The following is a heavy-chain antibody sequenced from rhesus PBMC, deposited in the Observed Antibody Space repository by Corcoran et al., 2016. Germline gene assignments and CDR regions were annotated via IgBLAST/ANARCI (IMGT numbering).Heavy chain of an antibody. D-gene: IGHD2-15*01. CDR1: GTSLNTYW. CDR2: INGYSGCP. CDR3: ARWGVYYCSGEF. J-gene: IGHJ4*01. V-gene: IGHV4-80*01. Sequence: QVQLKESGPGLVKASETLSLTCAVSGTSLNTYWLTWIRQPPGKGLELMGEINGYSGCPSYNPSRKSPLTMSKDSSKNQFPLQLTSVTAAYTAVYYCARWGVYYCSGEFWGQGVLVTVSS.